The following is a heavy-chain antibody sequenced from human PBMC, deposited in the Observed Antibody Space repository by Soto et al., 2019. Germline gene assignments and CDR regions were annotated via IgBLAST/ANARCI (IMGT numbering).Heavy chain of an antibody. V-gene: IGHV3-21*01. CDR1: GFSFSNYA. J-gene: IGHJ3*01. CDR3: AGGYRGVPSQYEVNDAFDL. CDR2: ISSSSTYI. Sequence: EVQLVESGGGLVKPGGSLRLSCAASGFSFSNYAMNWVRQAPGEGLEWVSSISSSSTYIYYADSIQGRFTISRDNARNSLSLQLSSLRVEDTAVYYCAGGYRGVPSQYEVNDAFDLWGQGTVVPVSS. D-gene: IGHD3-10*01.